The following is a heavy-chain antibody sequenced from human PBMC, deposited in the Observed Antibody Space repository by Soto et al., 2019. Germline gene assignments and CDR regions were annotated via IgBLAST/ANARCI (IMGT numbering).Heavy chain of an antibody. V-gene: IGHV3-33*01. CDR2: IWYDGSNK. CDR3: XXGXXXWPDX. Sequence: QVQLVESGGGVVQPGRSLRLSCAASGFTFSSYGMHWVRQAPGKGLEWVAVIWYDGSNKYYADSVKGRFTISRDNSKNTLYLXXNSLXXEDTAVYXXXXGXXXWPDXWGQGTLVTVSS. D-gene: IGHD6-13*01. CDR1: GFTFSSYG. J-gene: IGHJ4*02.